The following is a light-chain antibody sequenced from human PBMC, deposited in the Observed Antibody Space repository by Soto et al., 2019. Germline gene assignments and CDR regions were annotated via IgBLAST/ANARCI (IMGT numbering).Light chain of an antibody. V-gene: IGLV1-44*01. CDR1: SSNIGSNT. J-gene: IGLJ2*01. CDR2: SNN. Sequence: QSVLTQPPSASGTPGQRVTISRSGSSSNIGSNTVNWYQQLPGTAPKLLIYSNNQRPSGVPDRFSVSKSGTSASLAISGLQSEDEADYYCAAWDDRLNGPVFGGGTKLTVL. CDR3: AAWDDRLNGPV.